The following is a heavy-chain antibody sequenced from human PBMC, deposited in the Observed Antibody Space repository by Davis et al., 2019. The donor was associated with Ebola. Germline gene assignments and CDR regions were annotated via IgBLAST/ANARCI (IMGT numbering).Heavy chain of an antibody. D-gene: IGHD3-16*01. CDR1: GFTFDDYA. V-gene: IGHV3-30*18. CDR3: AKGGIWDY. CDR2: ISYDGSNK. Sequence: GESLKISCAASGFTFDDYAMTWVRQAPGKGLEWVAVISYDGSNKYYADSVKGRFTISRDNSKNTLYLQMNSLRAEDTAVYYCAKGGIWDYWGQGTLVTVSS. J-gene: IGHJ4*02.